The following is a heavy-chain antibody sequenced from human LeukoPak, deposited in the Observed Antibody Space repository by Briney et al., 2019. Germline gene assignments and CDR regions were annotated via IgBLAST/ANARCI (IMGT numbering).Heavy chain of an antibody. J-gene: IGHJ2*01. Sequence: KPSETLSLTCAVYGGSFSGYYWSWIRQPPGKGLEWIGETNHSGSTNYNPSLKSRVTISVDTSKNQFSLKLSSVTAADTAVYYCARGSGGIVVVVAATSWYFDLWGRGTLVTVSS. D-gene: IGHD2-15*01. V-gene: IGHV4-34*01. CDR2: TNHSGST. CDR1: GGSFSGYY. CDR3: ARGSGGIVVVVAATSWYFDL.